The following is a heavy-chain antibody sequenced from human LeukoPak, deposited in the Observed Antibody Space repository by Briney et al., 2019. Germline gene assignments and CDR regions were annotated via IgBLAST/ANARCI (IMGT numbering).Heavy chain of an antibody. CDR2: IYSSGST. V-gene: IGHV4-59*12. D-gene: IGHD6-13*01. J-gene: IGHJ5*02. CDR3: ARDLSGIAAAGTPYNWFDP. CDR1: GDSLTNYY. Sequence: SETLSLTCTVSGDSLTNYYWSWIRQPPGRGLEWIGFIYSSGSTYYNPSLKSRVTISVDTSKNQFSLKLSSVTAADTAVYYCARDLSGIAAAGTPYNWFDPWGQGTLVTVSS.